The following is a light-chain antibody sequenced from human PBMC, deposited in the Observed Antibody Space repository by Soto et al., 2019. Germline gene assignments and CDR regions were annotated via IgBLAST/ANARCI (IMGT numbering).Light chain of an antibody. Sequence: EIVMTQSPATLSLSPGERASLSCRAIQSVSSSYLAWYQQKPGQAPRLLIYGASSRATGIPDRFSGSGSGTDFTLTISRLEPEDFAVYYCQQYGGTPPITFGQGTRLEIK. J-gene: IGKJ5*01. V-gene: IGKV3-20*01. CDR2: GAS. CDR1: QSVSSSY. CDR3: QQYGGTPPIT.